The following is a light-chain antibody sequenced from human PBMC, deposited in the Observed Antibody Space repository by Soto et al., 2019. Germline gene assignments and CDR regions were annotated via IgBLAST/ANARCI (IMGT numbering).Light chain of an antibody. CDR3: HQPHPFPYP. J-gene: IGKJ3*01. V-gene: IGKV1-12*01. CDR1: QHIDRW. Sequence: DIQLTQSPSSVSASVGDRVTITCRANQHIDRWLAWFQQKPGKAPELLIYGASILESWVPSRFNGSRSGTDFTLTISGLQPEDFATYYCHQPHPFPYPFGPGTKVDMK. CDR2: GAS.